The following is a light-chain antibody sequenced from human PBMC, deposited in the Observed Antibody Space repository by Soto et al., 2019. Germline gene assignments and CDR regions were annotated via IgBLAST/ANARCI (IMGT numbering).Light chain of an antibody. Sequence: QSALTQPASVSGSPGQSITISCTGTSSDVGGYNYVSWYQQHPGKAPKLMIYDVSHRPSGVSNRFSGSKSGNTASLTISGLQAEDEADYYCSSYTSSSTVVFGGGTMLTVL. V-gene: IGLV2-14*01. CDR2: DVS. CDR1: SSDVGGYNY. CDR3: SSYTSSSTVV. J-gene: IGLJ2*01.